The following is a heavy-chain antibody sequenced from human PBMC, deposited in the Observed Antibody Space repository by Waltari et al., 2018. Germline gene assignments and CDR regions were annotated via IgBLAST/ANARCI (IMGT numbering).Heavy chain of an antibody. D-gene: IGHD3-10*01. V-gene: IGHV1-8*02. CDR1: GYTFTSYD. CDR3: ARRRLWFGEWVWFDP. J-gene: IGHJ5*02. Sequence: QVQLVQSGAEVKKPGASVKVSCKASGYTFTSYDINWVRQATGQGLEWMGWMNPNRGNTGYAQKFQGRVTMTRNTSISTAYMELSSLRSEDTAVYYCARRRLWFGEWVWFDPWGQGTLVTVSS. CDR2: MNPNRGNT.